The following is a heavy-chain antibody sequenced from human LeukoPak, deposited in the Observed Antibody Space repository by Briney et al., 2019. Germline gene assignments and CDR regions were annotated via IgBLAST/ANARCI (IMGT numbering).Heavy chain of an antibody. Sequence: GGSLRLSCTVSGFNFDDYAMHWVRQAPGKGLEWVSGISWDSAHIGYVDSVRGRFTNSRDNAKNSLYLQMNGLRAEDTALYYCAKKRSGTYLLDSWGQGTLVTVSS. CDR3: AKKRSGTYLLDS. D-gene: IGHD1-26*01. J-gene: IGHJ4*02. CDR1: GFNFDDYA. CDR2: ISWDSAHI. V-gene: IGHV3-9*01.